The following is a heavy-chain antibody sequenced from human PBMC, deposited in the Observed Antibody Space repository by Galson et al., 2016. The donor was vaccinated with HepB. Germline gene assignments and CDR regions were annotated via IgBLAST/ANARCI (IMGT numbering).Heavy chain of an antibody. CDR2: IKPDGTDK. Sequence: RLSCAASGFTFSSHWMRWVRQAPGKGLEWVAHIKPDGTDKRYVGSVMGRFTITRDNARNSVYLQMNSLSAEDTAVYYCARGGSSDYVPREAFDIWGQGTLVAVSS. CDR1: GFTFSSHW. J-gene: IGHJ3*02. CDR3: ARGGSSDYVPREAFDI. D-gene: IGHD6-13*01. V-gene: IGHV3-7*03.